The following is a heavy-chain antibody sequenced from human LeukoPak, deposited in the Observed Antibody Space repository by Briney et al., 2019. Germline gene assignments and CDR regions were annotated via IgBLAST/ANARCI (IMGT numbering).Heavy chain of an antibody. CDR1: GFTVSSNH. Sequence: GGSLRLSCAASGFTVSSNHMSWVRQAPGKGLEWVAVVYTGGTNYADSVKGRFTISRDTSKNTIYLQMNGLRADDTAVYYCARDNYDILTAYGGHYFDYWGQGTLVTVSS. J-gene: IGHJ4*02. CDR3: ARDNYDILTAYGGHYFDY. CDR2: VYTGGT. V-gene: IGHV3-53*01. D-gene: IGHD3-9*01.